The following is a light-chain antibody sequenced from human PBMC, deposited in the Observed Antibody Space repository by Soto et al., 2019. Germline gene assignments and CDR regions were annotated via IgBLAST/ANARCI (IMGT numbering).Light chain of an antibody. CDR3: QKCNDCPQT. V-gene: IGKV3-15*01. CDR1: QSVSTN. CDR2: GAS. J-gene: IGKJ1*01. Sequence: EIVMTQSPATLSVSPGERVTLSCRASQSVSTNLAWYPQKPGQAPRFLISGASTRATGIPARFSGSGSGTEFTLTISSLQAEAVAVYYCQKCNDCPQTFGQGTKVEIK.